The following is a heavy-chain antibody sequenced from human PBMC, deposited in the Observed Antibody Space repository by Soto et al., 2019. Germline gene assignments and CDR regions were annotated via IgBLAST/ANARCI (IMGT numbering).Heavy chain of an antibody. Sequence: GASVKVSCKVSGYTLTELSMHWVRQAPGKGLEWMGGFDPDDGETIYAQKFQGRVTMTEDTSTDTAYMELSSLRSEDTAVYYCATILYCTNGVCYGAQFDYWGQGTLVTVSS. CDR1: GYTLTELS. CDR3: ATILYCTNGVCYGAQFDY. J-gene: IGHJ4*02. CDR2: FDPDDGET. V-gene: IGHV1-24*01. D-gene: IGHD2-8*01.